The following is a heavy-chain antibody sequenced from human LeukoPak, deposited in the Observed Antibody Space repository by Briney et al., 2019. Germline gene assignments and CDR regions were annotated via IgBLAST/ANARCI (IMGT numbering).Heavy chain of an antibody. J-gene: IGHJ6*03. Sequence: PGGSLRLSCAASGFTFSSYAMAWVRQAPGKGLEWVSSISASGATTYYADSVEGLFTSSRDNSKNTLFLQMNSLRAEDTAIYYCAKHGGATRNFHYYMDVWGKGTTVTVSS. V-gene: IGHV3-23*01. D-gene: IGHD1-26*01. CDR2: ISASGATT. CDR1: GFTFSSYA. CDR3: AKHGGATRNFHYYMDV.